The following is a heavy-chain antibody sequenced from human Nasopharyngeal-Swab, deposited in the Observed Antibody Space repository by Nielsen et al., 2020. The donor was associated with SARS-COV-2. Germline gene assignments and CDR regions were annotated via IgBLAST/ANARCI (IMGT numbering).Heavy chain of an antibody. CDR3: ARDTYCSGGSCYGYGMAV. D-gene: IGHD2-15*01. V-gene: IGHV3-7*01. Sequence: VRQAPGKGLAWVANIKEDGSEKNYVDSVKGRSTISRDNAKNSLYLQMNSLRADDTAVYYCARDTYCSGGSCYGYGMAVWGQGTTVTVSS. CDR2: IKEDGSEK. J-gene: IGHJ6*02.